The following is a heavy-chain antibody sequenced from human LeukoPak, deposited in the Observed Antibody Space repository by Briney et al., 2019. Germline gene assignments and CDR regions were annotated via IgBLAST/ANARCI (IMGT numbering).Heavy chain of an antibody. J-gene: IGHJ6*02. CDR1: GYNFSRYW. Sequence: GGSLRLSCAASGYNFSRYWIYWVRQVPGKGLEWVAILNQDGSEKYYVDSVKGRFTISRDNAENSLYLQMNSLRVEDTAIYYCARRRGDVWGQGTTVTVSS. CDR2: LNQDGSEK. V-gene: IGHV3-7*05. CDR3: ARRRGDV.